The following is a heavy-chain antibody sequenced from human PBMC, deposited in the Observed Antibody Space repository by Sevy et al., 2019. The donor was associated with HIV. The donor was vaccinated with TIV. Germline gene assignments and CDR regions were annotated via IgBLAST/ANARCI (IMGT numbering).Heavy chain of an antibody. CDR3: ARYLRGDHAGGFDF. V-gene: IGHV4-39*01. Sequence: SETLSLTCTVSSGSISSSSYYWGWIRQSPGKGLEWIASIDYIGTTYYNLALKSRVTITGDRSKTEVSLNLRFVTAADAAVYYCARYLRGDHAGGFDFWGQGTPVTVSS. CDR1: SGSISSSSYY. J-gene: IGHJ5*01. D-gene: IGHD4-17*01. CDR2: IDYIGTT.